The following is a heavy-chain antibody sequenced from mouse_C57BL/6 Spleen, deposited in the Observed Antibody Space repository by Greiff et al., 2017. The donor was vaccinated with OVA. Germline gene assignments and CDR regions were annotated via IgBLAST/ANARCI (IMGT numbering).Heavy chain of an antibody. CDR3: AIPFYYGSIYYAMDY. CDR1: GYTFTDYY. CDR2: INPNNGGT. Sequence: EVQLQQSGPELVKPGASVKISCKASGYTFTDYYMNWVKQSHGKSLEWIGDINPNNGGTSYNQKFKGKATLTVDKSSSTAYMELRSLTSEDSAVYYCAIPFYYGSIYYAMDYWGQGTSVTVSS. V-gene: IGHV1-26*01. J-gene: IGHJ4*01. D-gene: IGHD1-1*01.